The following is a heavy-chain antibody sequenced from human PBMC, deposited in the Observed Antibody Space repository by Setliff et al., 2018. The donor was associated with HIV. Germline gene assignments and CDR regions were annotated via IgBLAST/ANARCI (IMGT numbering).Heavy chain of an antibody. V-gene: IGHV3-21*01. Sequence: PGGSLRLSCAASGFTFSAYSMNWVRQAPGKGLEWVSSISSSGTYIYYADSVKGRFTISRDNAKNSVFLQMNSLRGEDTGLYFCVRGNYCGNNCFPFDSWGPGTLVTV. D-gene: IGHD2-21*01. CDR2: ISSSGTYI. J-gene: IGHJ4*02. CDR3: VRGNYCGNNCFPFDS. CDR1: GFTFSAYS.